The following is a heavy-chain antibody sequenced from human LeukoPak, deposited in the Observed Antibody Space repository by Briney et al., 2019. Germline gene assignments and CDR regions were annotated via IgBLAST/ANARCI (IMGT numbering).Heavy chain of an antibody. CDR3: ARAGAVAGPFDY. CDR2: IYYSGST. Sequence: PSETLSLTCAVYGGSFSGYYWSWIRQPPGKGLEWIGYIYYSGSTNYNPSLKSRVTISVDTSRNQFSLKLSSVTAADTAVYYCARAGAVAGPFDYWGQGTLVTVSS. V-gene: IGHV4-59*01. CDR1: GGSFSGYY. D-gene: IGHD6-19*01. J-gene: IGHJ4*02.